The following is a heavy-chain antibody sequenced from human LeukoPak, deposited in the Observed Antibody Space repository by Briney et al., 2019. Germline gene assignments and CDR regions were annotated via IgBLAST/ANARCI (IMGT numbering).Heavy chain of an antibody. V-gene: IGHV3-11*04. Sequence: GGSLRLSCTASGFTFSDYYMSWIRQAPGKGLEWVSYISSSGSTIYYADSVKGRFTISRDNAKNSLYLQMNSLRAEDTAVYYSARANWNYYYYYYMDVWGKGTTVPVSS. CDR3: ARANWNYYYYYYMDV. J-gene: IGHJ6*03. CDR1: GFTFSDYY. CDR2: ISSSGSTI. D-gene: IGHD1-1*01.